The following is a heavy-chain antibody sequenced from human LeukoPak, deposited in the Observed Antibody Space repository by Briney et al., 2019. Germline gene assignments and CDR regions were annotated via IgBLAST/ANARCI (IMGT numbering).Heavy chain of an antibody. V-gene: IGHV4-34*01. Sequence: PSETLSLTCAVYGGSFSGYYWSWIRQPPGKGLEWIGEINHSGSTNYNPSLKSRVTISVDTSKNQFSLKLSSVTAADTAVYYCASDCSGGSCYSGKFDCWGQGTLVTVSS. D-gene: IGHD2-15*01. J-gene: IGHJ4*02. CDR1: GGSFSGYY. CDR3: ASDCSGGSCYSGKFDC. CDR2: INHSGST.